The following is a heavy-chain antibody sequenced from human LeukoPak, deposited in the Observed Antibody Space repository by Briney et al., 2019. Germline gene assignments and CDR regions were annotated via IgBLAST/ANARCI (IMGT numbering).Heavy chain of an antibody. Sequence: GASVKVSCKASGYTFTSYAISWVRQAPGQGLEWMGRVIPILGIANYAQKFQGRVTITADRSTSTAYMELSSLRSEDTAVYYCAREFPGGVAFDIWGQGTMVTVSS. CDR1: GYTFTSYA. V-gene: IGHV1-69*04. CDR3: AREFPGGVAFDI. D-gene: IGHD3-16*01. J-gene: IGHJ3*02. CDR2: VIPILGIA.